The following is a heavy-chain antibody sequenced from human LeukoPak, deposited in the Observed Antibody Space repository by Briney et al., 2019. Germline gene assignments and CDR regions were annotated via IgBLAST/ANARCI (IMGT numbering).Heavy chain of an antibody. J-gene: IGHJ5*02. V-gene: IGHV3-23*01. CDR1: GFTFSNYA. D-gene: IGHD2-2*01. CDR3: AKDRVGCSSTSCQIPSGS. CDR2: ISGGGNTT. Sequence: PGGSLRLSCAASGFTFSNYAMSWVRQAPGKGLEWVSAISGGGNTTYYADSVKGRFTISRDNSKNTLYLQMNTLRAEDTAVYYCAKDRVGCSSTSCQIPSGSWGQGTLVTVSS.